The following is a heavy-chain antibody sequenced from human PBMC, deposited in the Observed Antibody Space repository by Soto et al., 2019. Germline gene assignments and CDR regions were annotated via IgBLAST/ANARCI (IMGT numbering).Heavy chain of an antibody. D-gene: IGHD4-17*01. J-gene: IGHJ4*02. Sequence: ASVKVSCKASGYTFTNFGINWVRQATGLGLEWVGWISPYNGNTQTVEKLQGRVTMTTDTSTSTAYMELRSLRSDDTAVYYCARGRDYGVFYFGYWGQGTLVTVSS. CDR1: GYTFTNFG. V-gene: IGHV1-18*01. CDR3: ARGRDYGVFYFGY. CDR2: ISPYNGNT.